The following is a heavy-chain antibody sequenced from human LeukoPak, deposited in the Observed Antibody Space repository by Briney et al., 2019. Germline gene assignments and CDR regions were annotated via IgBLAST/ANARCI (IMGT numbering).Heavy chain of an antibody. D-gene: IGHD3-3*01. V-gene: IGHV4-39*01. J-gene: IGHJ3*02. CDR2: IYYSGST. CDR1: GGSISSSSYY. Sequence: SETLSLTCTVSGGSISSSSYYWGWIRQPPGKGLEWIGSIYYSGSTYYNPSLKSRVTISVDTSKNQFSLKLSSVTAADTAVYYCARRAREKDFWSGYSPEPNDAFDIWGQGTMVTVSS. CDR3: ARRAREKDFWSGYSPEPNDAFDI.